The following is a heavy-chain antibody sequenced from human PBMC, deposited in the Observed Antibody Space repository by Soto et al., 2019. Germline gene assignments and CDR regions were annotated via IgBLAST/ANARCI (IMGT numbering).Heavy chain of an antibody. V-gene: IGHV4-39*01. CDR3: ASVGVTLY. J-gene: IGHJ4*02. CDR2: IYYSGST. D-gene: IGHD3-22*01. Sequence: SETLSLTCTVSGGSISSSSYYWGWIRQPPGKGLEWIGSIYYSGSTYYNPSLKSRVTISVDTSKNQFSLKLSSVTAADTAVYYCASVGVTLYWGQGTLVTVSS. CDR1: GGSISSSSYY.